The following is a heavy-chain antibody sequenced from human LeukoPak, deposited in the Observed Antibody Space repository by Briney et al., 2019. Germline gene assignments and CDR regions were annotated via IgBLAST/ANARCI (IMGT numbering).Heavy chain of an antibody. V-gene: IGHV1-18*01. D-gene: IGHD6-13*01. J-gene: IGHJ4*02. CDR3: ARGTVAAAGTGNFDY. CDR1: GYTFTSYG. CDR2: ISAYNGNT. Sequence: ASVKVSCKASGYTFTSYGISWVRQAPGQGLEWMGWISAYNGNTNYAQKLQGRVTMTTDTSTSTAHMEPRSLGSDDTAVYYCARGTVAAAGTGNFDYWGQGTLVTVSS.